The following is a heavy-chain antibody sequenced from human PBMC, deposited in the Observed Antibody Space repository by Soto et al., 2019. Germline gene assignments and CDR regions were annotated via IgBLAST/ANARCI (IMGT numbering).Heavy chain of an antibody. V-gene: IGHV1-69*02. CDR1: GGDFLSYT. J-gene: IGHJ6*02. D-gene: IGHD3-10*01. Sequence: QLVQSGAEVKKPGSGMKVSCKASGGDFLSYTISWVRQAPGQGPEWMGTIIPILDVAKNAQKFQGRVAITADKATSTVYMELRRLRSDDTAVYYCAQMWFGELWHGMDVWGQGTTITVS. CDR2: IIPILDVA. CDR3: AQMWFGELWHGMDV.